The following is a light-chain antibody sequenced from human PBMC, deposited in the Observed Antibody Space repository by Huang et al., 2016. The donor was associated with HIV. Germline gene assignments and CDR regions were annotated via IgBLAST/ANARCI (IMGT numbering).Light chain of an antibody. Sequence: DIQMTQSPFSLSASVGDIVTITCRSSQSISSYLNLYQQKPGKAPKILIYAASSLQSGIPSRFSGSGAGTDCTLTITSLQPEDFATYYCQQTYIIPITFGQGTKLEIK. CDR1: QSISSY. V-gene: IGKV1-39*01. CDR2: AAS. J-gene: IGKJ2*01. CDR3: QQTYIIPIT.